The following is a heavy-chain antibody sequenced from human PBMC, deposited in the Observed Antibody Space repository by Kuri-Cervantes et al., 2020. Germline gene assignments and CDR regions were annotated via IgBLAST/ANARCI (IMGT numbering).Heavy chain of an antibody. D-gene: IGHD3-10*01. CDR3: ARPPPGAAYEYWYGMDV. CDR1: GYTFTSYY. J-gene: IGHJ6*02. Sequence: ASVKVSCKASGYTFTSYYMHRVRQAPGQGLEWMGIINPSGGSTSYAQKFQGRDTMTRDTSTSTVYMELSSLRSEDTAVYYCARPPPGAAYEYWYGMDVWGQGTTVTVSS. V-gene: IGHV1-46*01. CDR2: INPSGGST.